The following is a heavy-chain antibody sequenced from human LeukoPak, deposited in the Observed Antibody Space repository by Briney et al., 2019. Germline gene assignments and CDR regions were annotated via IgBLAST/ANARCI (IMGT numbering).Heavy chain of an antibody. J-gene: IGHJ4*02. D-gene: IGHD3-22*01. V-gene: IGHV3-72*01. Sequence: GGSLRLSCAASGFTFSDHHMDWVRQAPGKGLEWIGRSKNKDYAYSTVYAASVKGRFTFSRDDPKNSLYLQMNSLTTEDTAVYYCTRIFYYGTRGYYPDFWGQGTLVTVSS. CDR3: TRIFYYGTRGYYPDF. CDR1: GFTFSDHH. CDR2: SKNKDYAYST.